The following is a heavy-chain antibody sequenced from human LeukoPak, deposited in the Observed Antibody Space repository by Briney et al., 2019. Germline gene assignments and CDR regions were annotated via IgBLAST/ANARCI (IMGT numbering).Heavy chain of an antibody. CDR3: ASNYGDSLLSYYYYGMDV. D-gene: IGHD4-17*01. CDR2: ISYDGSNK. CDR1: GFTFSSYA. V-gene: IGHV3-30-3*01. Sequence: GGSLRLSCAASGFTFSSYAMHWVRQAPGKGLEWVAVISYDGSNKYYADSVKGRFTISRDNSKNTPYLQMNSLRAEDTAVYYCASNYGDSLLSYYYYGMDVWGQGTTVTVSS. J-gene: IGHJ6*02.